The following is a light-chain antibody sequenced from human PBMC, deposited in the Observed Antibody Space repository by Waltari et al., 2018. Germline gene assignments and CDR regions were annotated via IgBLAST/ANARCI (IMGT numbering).Light chain of an antibody. CDR3: CSYAGLGIYV. Sequence: QSGLTQPASVSGSPGQSIPMSCTGTSSDVGNYDLVSWYQPYPGKAPKLMVYEVTRRSSGVSDRFSGSKSGNTASLTIYGLQSEDEADYYCCSYAGLGIYVFGTGTKVTVL. J-gene: IGLJ1*01. CDR1: SSDVGNYDL. CDR2: EVT. V-gene: IGLV2-23*02.